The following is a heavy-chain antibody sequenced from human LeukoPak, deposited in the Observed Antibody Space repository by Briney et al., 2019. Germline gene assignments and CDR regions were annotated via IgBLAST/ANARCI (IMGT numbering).Heavy chain of an antibody. J-gene: IGHJ5*02. Sequence: GGSLRLSCAASGFIVSSNYMSWVRQAPGKGLEWVSVIYSGGNTYYADSVKGRFTISRDNSKNTLYLQMNSLRAEDTAVYYCARGHNWFDPWGQGTLVTVSS. CDR1: GFIVSSNY. V-gene: IGHV3-53*01. CDR2: IYSGGNT. CDR3: ARGHNWFDP.